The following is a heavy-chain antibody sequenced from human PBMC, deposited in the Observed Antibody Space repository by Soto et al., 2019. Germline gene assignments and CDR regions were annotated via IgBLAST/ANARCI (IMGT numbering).Heavy chain of an antibody. V-gene: IGHV3-48*02. CDR2: ISSSSSTI. Sequence: GGSLRLSCAASGFTFSSYSMNWVRQAPGKGLDWVSYISSSSSTIYYADSVKGRFTISRDNAKNSLYLQMNSLRDEDTAVYYCARDLSRTYYYDSSGYGYDYWGQGTLVTVSS. D-gene: IGHD3-22*01. CDR3: ARDLSRTYYYDSSGYGYDY. J-gene: IGHJ4*02. CDR1: GFTFSSYS.